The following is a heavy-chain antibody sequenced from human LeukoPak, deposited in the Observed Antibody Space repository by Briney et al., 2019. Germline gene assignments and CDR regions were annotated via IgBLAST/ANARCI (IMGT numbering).Heavy chain of an antibody. CDR3: ARDYYDSSGYYSLDY. J-gene: IGHJ4*02. D-gene: IGHD3-22*01. Sequence: PGRSLRLSCAASGFTFSSYGMHWVRQAPGKGLEWVAVISFDGRNKYYADSVKGRFTISRDDSKNTLYLQMNSLRAEDTAVYFCARDYYDSSGYYSLDYWGQGTLVTVSS. V-gene: IGHV3-30*03. CDR2: ISFDGRNK. CDR1: GFTFSSYG.